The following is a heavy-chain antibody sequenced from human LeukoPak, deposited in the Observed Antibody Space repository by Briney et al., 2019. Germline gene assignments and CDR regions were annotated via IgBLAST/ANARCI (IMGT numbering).Heavy chain of an antibody. CDR2: MYPADSDT. J-gene: IGHJ3*01. V-gene: IGHV5-51*01. D-gene: IGHD6-19*01. CDR1: GYIFTNYW. Sequence: GESLKISCKGAGYIFTNYWIAWVRQMPGKGLELMGIMYPADSDTRYSPSFQGQVTISADKSISTAYLQWSSLKASDTAMYYCASPPAVAGHDAFDFWGRGTMVTVSS. CDR3: ASPPAVAGHDAFDF.